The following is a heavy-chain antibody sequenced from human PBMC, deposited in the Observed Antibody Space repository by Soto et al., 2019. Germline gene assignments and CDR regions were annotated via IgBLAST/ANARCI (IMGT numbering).Heavy chain of an antibody. J-gene: IGHJ6*02. CDR2: IYYSGST. V-gene: IGHV4-59*01. CDR1: GGSISSYY. Sequence: NPSETLSLTCTVSGGSISSYYWSWIRQPPGKGLEWIGYIYYSGSTNYNPSLKSRVTISVDTSKNQFSLKLSSVTAADTAVYYCARDNWKDYYGMDVWGQGTTVTVSS. CDR3: ARDNWKDYYGMDV. D-gene: IGHD1-1*01.